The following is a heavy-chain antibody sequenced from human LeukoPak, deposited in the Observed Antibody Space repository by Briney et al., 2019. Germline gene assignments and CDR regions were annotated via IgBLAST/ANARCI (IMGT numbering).Heavy chain of an antibody. CDR2: INPNTGGT. CDR3: ARGPGSYLVDY. Sequence: RASVKVSCKASGYIFSGNYIHWVRQAPGQGLEWMAWINPNTGGTNYAQKFQGRVTVTRDTSISTAYMELTSLRSDDTAVYYCARGPGSYLVDYWGQGTLVTVSS. J-gene: IGHJ4*02. CDR1: GYIFSGNY. V-gene: IGHV1-2*02. D-gene: IGHD3-10*01.